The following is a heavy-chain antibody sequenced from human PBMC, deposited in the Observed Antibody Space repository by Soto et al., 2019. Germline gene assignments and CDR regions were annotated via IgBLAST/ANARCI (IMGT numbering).Heavy chain of an antibody. D-gene: IGHD1-26*01. CDR2: INPNSGDT. Sequence: ASVKVSCKASGYTFSDYYMHWVRQAPGQGLEWMGWINPNSGDTGYAQKFQGRVTMTRDTSISTAYMELSSLRSDDTAVYYCARDGQELVLYNWFDPWGQGTPVTVSS. J-gene: IGHJ5*02. CDR1: GYTFSDYY. V-gene: IGHV1-2*02. CDR3: ARDGQELVLYNWFDP.